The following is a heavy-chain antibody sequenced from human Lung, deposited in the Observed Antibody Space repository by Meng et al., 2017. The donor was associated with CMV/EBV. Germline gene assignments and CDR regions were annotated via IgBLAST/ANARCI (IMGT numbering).Heavy chain of an antibody. CDR1: GFTLSSYG. CDR2: IRDDGSNT. Sequence: GGSLRLXCVMSGFTLSSYGMHWVRQAPGKGLEWVAFIRDDGSNTYYADSVRGRFTISRDKSKNTLYLQMISLRAEDTDVYYCANRYSGEEVVWYFDYWGQGTMVTVSS. V-gene: IGHV3-30*02. CDR3: ANRYSGEEVVWYFDY. D-gene: IGHD5-12*01. J-gene: IGHJ4*01.